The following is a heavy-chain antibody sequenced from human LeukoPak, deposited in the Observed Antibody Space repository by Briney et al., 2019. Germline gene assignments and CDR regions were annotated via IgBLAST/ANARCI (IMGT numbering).Heavy chain of an antibody. CDR3: ARGRQVKRLGELSLSAFYVY. J-gene: IGHJ4*02. CDR1: GGTFSSYA. Sequence: SVKVSCKASGGTFSSYAISWVRQAPGQGLEWMGGIIPIFGTANYAQKFQGRVTITADESTSTAYMELSSLRSEDTAVYYCARGRQVKRLGELSLSAFYVYWGQGTLVTVSS. V-gene: IGHV1-69*13. D-gene: IGHD3-16*02. CDR2: IIPIFGTA.